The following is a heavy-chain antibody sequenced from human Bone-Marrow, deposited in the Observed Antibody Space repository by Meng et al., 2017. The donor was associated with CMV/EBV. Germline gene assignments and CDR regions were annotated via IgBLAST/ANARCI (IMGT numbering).Heavy chain of an antibody. D-gene: IGHD2-2*01. V-gene: IGHV4-34*01. CDR2: INHSGST. CDR1: GGSFSGYY. J-gene: IGHJ5*02. CDR3: ASILVVPAVPDYRHFDP. Sequence: SETLSLTCAVYGGSFSGYYWSWIRQPPGKGLEWIGEINHSGSTNYNPSLKSRVTISVDTSKNQFSLKLSSVTAADTAVYYCASILVVPAVPDYRHFDPWGQGTLVTVSS.